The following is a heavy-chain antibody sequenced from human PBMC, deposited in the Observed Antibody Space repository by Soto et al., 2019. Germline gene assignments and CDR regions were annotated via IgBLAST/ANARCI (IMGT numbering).Heavy chain of an antibody. D-gene: IGHD5-12*01. J-gene: IGHJ4*02. CDR1: GFTFSSYA. V-gene: IGHV3-23*01. Sequence: EVQLLESGGGLVQPGGSLRLSCAASGFTFSSYAMSWVRQAPGKGLEWVSAISGSGGRTYYADSVKGRVTISRDHSKNTLYLQKTSLRAEDTAVYYCAKQRGYGGYDHSDYWGQGTLVTVSS. CDR2: ISGSGGRT. CDR3: AKQRGYGGYDHSDY.